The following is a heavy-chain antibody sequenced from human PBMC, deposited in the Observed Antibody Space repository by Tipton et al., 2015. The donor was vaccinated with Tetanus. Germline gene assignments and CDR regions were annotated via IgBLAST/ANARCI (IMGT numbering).Heavy chain of an antibody. CDR2: INHSGSA. CDR1: GGSFSDFY. J-gene: IGHJ5*02. V-gene: IGHV4-34*01. CDR3: ATQTDNWFDP. Sequence: LVKPTETLSLTCAVSGGSFSDFYWSWIRLSPGRGLEWIGEINHSGSAYQSPSLKSRLTMSVDTSKKDFSLKMTSVTAADTAVYYCATQTDNWFDPWGQGTLVTVSS.